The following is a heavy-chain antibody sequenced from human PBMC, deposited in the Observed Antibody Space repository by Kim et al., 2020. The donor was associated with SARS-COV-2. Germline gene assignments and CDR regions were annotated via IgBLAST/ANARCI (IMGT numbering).Heavy chain of an antibody. Sequence: GGSLRLSCAASGFTFSSYAMNWVRQAPGKGLEWVSAISGSGGSTYYADSVKGRFTISRDNSKNTLYLQMNSLRAEDTAVYYCAKLGDSSGLSLPRSRPEYFQHWGQGTLVTVSS. V-gene: IGHV3-23*01. D-gene: IGHD3-22*01. CDR1: GFTFSSYA. CDR2: ISGSGGST. CDR3: AKLGDSSGLSLPRSRPEYFQH. J-gene: IGHJ1*01.